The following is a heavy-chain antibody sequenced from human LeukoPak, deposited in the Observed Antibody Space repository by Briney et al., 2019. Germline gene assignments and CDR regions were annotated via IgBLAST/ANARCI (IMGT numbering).Heavy chain of an antibody. CDR3: ARGRLVVTALDY. Sequence: GGSLRLSCAASGFTFSNYAIHWVRQAPGKGLEYVSVISSNGGSTYYANSVKGRFTISRDNSKNTLYLQMGSLRPEDMAVYYCARGRLVVTALDYWGQGTLVTVSS. D-gene: IGHD2-21*02. CDR1: GFTFSNYA. J-gene: IGHJ4*02. CDR2: ISSNGGST. V-gene: IGHV3-64*01.